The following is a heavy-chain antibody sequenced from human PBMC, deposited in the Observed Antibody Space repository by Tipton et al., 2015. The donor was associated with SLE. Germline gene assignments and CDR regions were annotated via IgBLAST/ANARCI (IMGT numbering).Heavy chain of an antibody. Sequence: TLSLTCTVSGGSISSGGYYWSWIRQHPGKGLEWIGYIYTSGSTNYNPSLKSRVTISVDTSKNQFSLKLSSVTTADTAVYYCARDAIAAAGTFDYWGQGTLVTVSS. CDR3: ARDAIAAAGTFDY. J-gene: IGHJ4*02. CDR1: GGSISSGGYY. V-gene: IGHV4-61*08. D-gene: IGHD6-13*01. CDR2: IYTSGST.